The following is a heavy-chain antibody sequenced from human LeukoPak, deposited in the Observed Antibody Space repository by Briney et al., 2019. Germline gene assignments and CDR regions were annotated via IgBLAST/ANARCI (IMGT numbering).Heavy chain of an antibody. V-gene: IGHV4-39*01. Sequence: SETLSLTCTVSGDFITGSTYYWGWIRQPPGKGLEWIGSMYYSGSTYSNPSLRRRVTMSADTSKNQFSLNLKSVTAADTAVYYCARQYYDSTGYYYFDYWGQGTLVTVSS. D-gene: IGHD3-22*01. CDR2: MYYSGST. CDR1: GDFITGSTYY. J-gene: IGHJ4*02. CDR3: ARQYYDSTGYYYFDY.